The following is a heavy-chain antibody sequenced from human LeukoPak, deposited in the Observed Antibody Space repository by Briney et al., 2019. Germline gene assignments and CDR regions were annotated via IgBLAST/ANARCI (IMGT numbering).Heavy chain of an antibody. J-gene: IGHJ4*02. Sequence: TSETLSLTCTVSGGSISTTNYYWGWIRQSPGKGLEWFGCVYYSGSTYYNPSLKSRVTISVDTSKNQFSLKLSSVTAADTAVYYCARQTGTFDYWGQGTLVTVSS. CDR3: ARQTGTFDY. CDR2: VYYSGST. CDR1: GGSISTTNYY. V-gene: IGHV4-39*07. D-gene: IGHD1-1*01.